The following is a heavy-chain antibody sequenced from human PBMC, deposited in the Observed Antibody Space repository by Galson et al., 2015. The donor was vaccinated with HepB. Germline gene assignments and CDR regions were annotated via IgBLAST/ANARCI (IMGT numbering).Heavy chain of an antibody. CDR1: GFTISDYG. Sequence: SLRLSCAASGFTISDYGIDWVRLPPGKGLEWVSGIGSSGTIYYTDSVKGRFTISRDNSKNTLFLQMNSLRVEDTAVYFCAKGAYRNILMSGGWFGPWGQGTVVIVSS. CDR3: AKGAYRNILMSGGWFGP. J-gene: IGHJ5*02. D-gene: IGHD3-10*02. V-gene: IGHV3-23*01. CDR2: IGSSGTI.